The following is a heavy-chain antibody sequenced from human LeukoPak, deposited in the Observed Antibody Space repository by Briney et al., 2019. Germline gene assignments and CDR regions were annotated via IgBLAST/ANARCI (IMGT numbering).Heavy chain of an antibody. J-gene: IGHJ6*03. Sequence: GGSLRLSCAASGFTFSNAWMSWVRQAPGKGLEWVGRIKSKTDGGTTDYAAPVKGRFTISRDDSKNTLYLQMNSLKTEDTAVYYCTTASTYCGGDCYSGRTPLYYYYYMDVWGKGTTVTVSS. V-gene: IGHV3-15*01. CDR1: GFTFSNAW. CDR2: IKSKTDGGTT. CDR3: TTASTYCGGDCYSGRTPLYYYYYMDV. D-gene: IGHD2-21*02.